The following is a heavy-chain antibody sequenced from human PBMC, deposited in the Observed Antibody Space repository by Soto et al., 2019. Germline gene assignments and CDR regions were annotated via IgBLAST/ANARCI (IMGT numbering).Heavy chain of an antibody. J-gene: IGHJ4*02. CDR1: GFTFNSYW. Sequence: EVQLVESGGGLVQPGGSLRLSCAASGFTFNSYWMGWVRQFPGKGLEWVANIRQDGSEKNYVDSVKGRFTISRDNAKKSLYLQMNSLRADDTAVYYCARENYFDYWGQVTLVTVSS. CDR2: IRQDGSEK. V-gene: IGHV3-7*04. CDR3: ARENYFDY.